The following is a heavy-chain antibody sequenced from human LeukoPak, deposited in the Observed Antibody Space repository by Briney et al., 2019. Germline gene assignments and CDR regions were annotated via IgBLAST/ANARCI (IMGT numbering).Heavy chain of an antibody. CDR1: GFTVNRNY. V-gene: IGHV3-66*04. Sequence: GGSLRLSCAASGFTVNRNYMSWVRQAPGKGLEWVSVIYSGGTTDYADSVKGRFIISRDSPKNTLYLQMNSLRAEDTAVYYCASQFTESNGWYFDYWGQGTQVTVSS. J-gene: IGHJ4*02. CDR2: IYSGGTT. CDR3: ASQFTESNGWYFDY. D-gene: IGHD6-19*01.